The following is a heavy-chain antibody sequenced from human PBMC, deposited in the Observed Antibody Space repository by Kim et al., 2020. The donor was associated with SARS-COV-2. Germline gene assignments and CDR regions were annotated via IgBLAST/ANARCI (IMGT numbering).Heavy chain of an antibody. CDR3: ARAGVVVIATPTYYFDY. CDR1: GGSISSGGYY. CDR2: IYYSGST. J-gene: IGHJ4*02. D-gene: IGHD2-21*01. V-gene: IGHV4-31*03. Sequence: SETLSLTCTVSGGSISSGGYYWSWIRQHPGKGLEWIGYIYYSGSTYYNPSLKSRVTISVDTSKNQFSLKLSSVTAADTAVYYCARAGVVVIATPTYYFDYWGQGTLVTVSS.